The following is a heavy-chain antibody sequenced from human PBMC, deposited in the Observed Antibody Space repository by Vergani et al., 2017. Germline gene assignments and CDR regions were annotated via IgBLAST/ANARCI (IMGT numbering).Heavy chain of an antibody. Sequence: QVQLVESGGGVVQPGGSLRLSCIASGFTFRIYGMHWVRQAPGKGLEWVAFIRYDGTKRFYGDSVKGRFTISRDNSKNTLYLQMNSLRAEDTAVYYCAKVHCSSTSCYNDEEDYFDYWGQGTLVTVSS. V-gene: IGHV3-30*02. J-gene: IGHJ4*02. CDR1: GFTFRIYG. D-gene: IGHD2-2*02. CDR2: IRYDGTKR. CDR3: AKVHCSSTSCYNDEEDYFDY.